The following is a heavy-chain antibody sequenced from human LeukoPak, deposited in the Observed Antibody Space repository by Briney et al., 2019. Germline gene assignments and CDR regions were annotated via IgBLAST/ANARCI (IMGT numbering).Heavy chain of an antibody. CDR2: IYHRGST. CDR3: ARVRIYDYVWGSYRRMYYFDY. J-gene: IGHJ4*02. D-gene: IGHD3-16*02. CDR1: GGSISSSNW. Sequence: PSGTLSLTCAVSGGSISSSNWWSWVRQPPGKGLERIGEIYHRGSTNYNPSLKSRVTMSVDTSKNQFSLKLSSVTAADTAVYYCARVRIYDYVWGSYRRMYYFDYWGQGTLVTVSS. V-gene: IGHV4-4*02.